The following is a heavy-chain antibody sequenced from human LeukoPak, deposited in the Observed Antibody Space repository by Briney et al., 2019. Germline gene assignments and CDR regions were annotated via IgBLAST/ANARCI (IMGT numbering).Heavy chain of an antibody. CDR3: AREGTSPYYYDSSGSFDY. CDR2: IRHDGSNK. J-gene: IGHJ4*02. Sequence: PGGSLRLSCAASGFTFSSYGMHWVRQAPGKGLEWVAFIRHDGSNKYYADSVKGRLTISRDNSKNTLYLQMNSLRAEDTAVYYCAREGTSPYYYDSSGSFDYWGQGTLVTVSS. D-gene: IGHD3-22*01. CDR1: GFTFSSYG. V-gene: IGHV3-30*02.